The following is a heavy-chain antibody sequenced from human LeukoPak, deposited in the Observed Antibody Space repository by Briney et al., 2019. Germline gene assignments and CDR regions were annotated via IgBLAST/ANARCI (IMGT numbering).Heavy chain of an antibody. CDR3: ARHFGPWIRSFDY. D-gene: IGHD5-18*01. CDR1: GGAISSNSYY. J-gene: IGHJ4*02. Sequence: SETLSLTCTVSGGAISSNSYYWGWIRQPPGKGLEWIGSFYYSGITYYNPSLKSRVTISVDTSKNQFSLKLSSVTAADTAVYYCARHFGPWIRSFDYWGQGTLVTVSS. CDR2: FYYSGIT. V-gene: IGHV4-39*01.